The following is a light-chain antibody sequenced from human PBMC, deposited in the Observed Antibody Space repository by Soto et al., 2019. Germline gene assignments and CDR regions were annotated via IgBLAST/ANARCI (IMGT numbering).Light chain of an antibody. CDR3: HQYDSYSRGT. CDR2: DAS. Sequence: DIQMTQSPSTLSVSVGDRVTITCRASQSISKWLAWYQQKPGKAPKLLIYDASSLESGVPSRFSGSGSGTEFTLTISSLQPDDFATYFCHQYDSYSRGTFGQGTKVEIK. J-gene: IGKJ1*01. CDR1: QSISKW. V-gene: IGKV1-5*01.